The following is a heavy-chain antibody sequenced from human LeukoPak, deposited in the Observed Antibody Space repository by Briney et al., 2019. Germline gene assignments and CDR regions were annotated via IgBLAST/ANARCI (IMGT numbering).Heavy chain of an antibody. D-gene: IGHD6-13*01. Sequence: GGSLRLSCAASGFTFSTYNMNWVRQAPGKGLEWVSSISGSSSYIYYADSVKGRFTISRDNAKNSLYLQMNSLRAEDTAVYYCARSRGIAAAGTTRYYYYYMDVWGKGTTVTISS. CDR2: ISGSSSYI. V-gene: IGHV3-21*01. CDR1: GFTFSTYN. J-gene: IGHJ6*03. CDR3: ARSRGIAAAGTTRYYYYYMDV.